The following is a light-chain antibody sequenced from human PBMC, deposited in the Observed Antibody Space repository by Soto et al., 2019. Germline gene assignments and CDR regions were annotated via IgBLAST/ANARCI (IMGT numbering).Light chain of an antibody. CDR3: LLWYGGGYF. J-gene: IGLJ1*01. CDR2: SIY. CDR1: TGAVTKRFS. Sequence: QAEVTPEPSLTVSPRATVTHTCASRTGAVTKRFSPNWLQQRPGQPPRALIYSIYKTLSWTPARFSGSLLGGKAALTLSGVQPEDEAVYYCLLWYGGGYFFGSGT. V-gene: IGLV7-43*01.